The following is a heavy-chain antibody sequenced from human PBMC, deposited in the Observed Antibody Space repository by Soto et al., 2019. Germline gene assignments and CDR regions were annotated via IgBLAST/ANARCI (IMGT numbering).Heavy chain of an antibody. V-gene: IGHV3-33*01. J-gene: IGHJ3*02. CDR1: GFTFSSYG. CDR3: AAYNTSRHAAFDI. Sequence: PGGSLRLSCAASGFTFSSYGMHWVRQAPGKGLEWVAVIWYDGSNKYYADSVKGRFTISRDNSKNTLYLQMNSLRAEDTAVYFCAAYNTSRHAAFDIWGRGTLVTVSS. CDR2: IWYDGSNK. D-gene: IGHD1-20*01.